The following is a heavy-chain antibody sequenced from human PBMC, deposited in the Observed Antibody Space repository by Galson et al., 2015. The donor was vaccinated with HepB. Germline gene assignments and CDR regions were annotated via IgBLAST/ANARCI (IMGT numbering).Heavy chain of an antibody. CDR2: IRNKTDGGTT. J-gene: IGHJ3*02. D-gene: IGHD2-2*02. CDR1: GFTFSNAW. Sequence: SLRLSCAASGFTFSNAWMSWVRQAPGKGLEWVGRIRNKTDGGTTDYAAPVKGRFTISRDDSKNTLYLQMNSLKTEDTAVYYCTTVLGYCSSTSCYTESDAFDIWGQGTMVTVSS. CDR3: TTVLGYCSSTSCYTESDAFDI. V-gene: IGHV3-15*01.